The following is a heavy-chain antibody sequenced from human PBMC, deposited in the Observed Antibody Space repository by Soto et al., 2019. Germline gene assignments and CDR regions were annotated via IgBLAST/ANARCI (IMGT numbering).Heavy chain of an antibody. J-gene: IGHJ6*02. V-gene: IGHV1-2*04. Sequence: ASVKVSCKASGYTFTGYYMHWVRQAPGQGLEWMGWINPNSGGTNYAQKFQGWVTMTRDTSISTAYMELSRLRSDDTAVYYCARGSSPAFYSISSPSSVGMDVWGQGTTVTVSS. CDR2: INPNSGGT. CDR1: GYTFTGYY. D-gene: IGHD6-6*01. CDR3: ARGSSPAFYSISSPSSVGMDV.